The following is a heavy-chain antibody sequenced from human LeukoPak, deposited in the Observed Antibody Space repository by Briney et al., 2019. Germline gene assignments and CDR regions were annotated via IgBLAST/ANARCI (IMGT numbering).Heavy chain of an antibody. CDR3: ARGLLRFLEWLNI. J-gene: IGHJ3*02. CDR1: GGTFSSYA. D-gene: IGHD3-3*01. CDR2: IIPIFGTA. V-gene: IGHV1-69*05. Sequence: GASVKVSCKASGGTFSSYAISWVRQAPGQGLEWMGGIIPIFGTANYAQKFQGRVTITTDESTSTAYMELSSLRSEDTAVYYCARGLLRFLEWLNIWGQGTMVTVSS.